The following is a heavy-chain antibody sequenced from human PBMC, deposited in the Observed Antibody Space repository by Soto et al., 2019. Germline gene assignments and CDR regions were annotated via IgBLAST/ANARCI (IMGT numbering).Heavy chain of an antibody. CDR2: ISAYNGDT. D-gene: IGHD4-17*01. CDR1: GETCSSYA. J-gene: IGHJ6*02. V-gene: IGHV1-18*01. CDR3: ARDPPFSGNLRGTPLMDV. Sequence: GSLNVSCKASGETCSSYAISCVQRATEHGLEWMGWISAYNGDTHYVQRFQGRLTMTTDTSTSTAYMELRSLTSDDTAVYYCARDPPFSGNLRGTPLMDVWGQGTPVTVSS.